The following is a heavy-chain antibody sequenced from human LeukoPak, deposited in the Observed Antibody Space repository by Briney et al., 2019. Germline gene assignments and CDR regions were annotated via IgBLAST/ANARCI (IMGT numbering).Heavy chain of an antibody. CDR2: IYYSGST. Sequence: PSETLSLTSTVSGGSISSSSYYWGWIRQPPGKGLEWIGSIYYSGSTYYNPSLKSRVTISVDTSKNQFSLKLSSVTAADTAVYYCARDPTSGSYYGFDYWGQGTLVTVSS. J-gene: IGHJ4*02. V-gene: IGHV4-39*07. D-gene: IGHD1-26*01. CDR1: GGSISSSSYY. CDR3: ARDPTSGSYYGFDY.